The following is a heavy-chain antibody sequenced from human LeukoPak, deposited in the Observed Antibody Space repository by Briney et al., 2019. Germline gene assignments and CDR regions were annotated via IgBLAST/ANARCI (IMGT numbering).Heavy chain of an antibody. CDR2: MNPNSGIT. D-gene: IGHD3-22*01. CDR3: AREDFYDSGSNDY. Sequence: ASVKVSCKASGYTFNSYDINWVRQATGQGLEWMGWMNPNSGITAYAQKFQGRVTITRNTSISTAYMELSSLRSEDTAVYYCAREDFYDSGSNDYWGQGTLVTVSS. CDR1: GYTFNSYD. J-gene: IGHJ4*02. V-gene: IGHV1-8*03.